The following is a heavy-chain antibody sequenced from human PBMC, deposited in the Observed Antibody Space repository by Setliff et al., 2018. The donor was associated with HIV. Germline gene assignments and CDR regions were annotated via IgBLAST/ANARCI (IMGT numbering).Heavy chain of an antibody. CDR1: GGPITSYY. J-gene: IGHJ4*02. V-gene: IGHV4-59*12. CDR2: IFDSGTT. Sequence: SETLSLTCTVSGGPITSYYWNWIRQSPGKGLEWIGYIFDSGTTKYNPSVTSRVTISVDTSKNQFSLKLSSVTAADTAVYYCARGNAYPGIQLVDYWGQGTLVTVSS. D-gene: IGHD5-18*01. CDR3: ARGNAYPGIQLVDY.